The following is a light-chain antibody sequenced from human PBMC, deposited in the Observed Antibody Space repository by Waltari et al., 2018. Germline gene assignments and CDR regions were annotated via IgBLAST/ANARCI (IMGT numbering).Light chain of an antibody. Sequence: EIVLTQSPATMSLSTGERATLPCRASQNIKISLSWYQQRHGQAPRLLIYDASKRATGVPGRFSGSGFGTDFTLTISGLEPEDSAVYFCQQRWSGGTFGAGTKVEI. V-gene: IGKV3-11*01. CDR1: QNIKIS. CDR3: QQRWSGGT. CDR2: DAS. J-gene: IGKJ4*01.